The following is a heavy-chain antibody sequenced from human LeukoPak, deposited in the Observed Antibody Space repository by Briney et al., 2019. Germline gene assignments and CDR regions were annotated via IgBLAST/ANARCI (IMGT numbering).Heavy chain of an antibody. J-gene: IGHJ5*01. CDR3: ARGDWGGGGYTGHFDS. Sequence: RSSETLSLTCTVSGGSINGYPWSWIRQPPGKGLEWIGFLSYSGSTNYNPSLKSRVTISVDASKNQFSLKLTSVTAADTAVYYCARGDWGGGGYTGHFDSWGQGTPVTVSS. D-gene: IGHD2-2*02. CDR1: GGSINGYP. CDR2: LSYSGST. V-gene: IGHV4-59*01.